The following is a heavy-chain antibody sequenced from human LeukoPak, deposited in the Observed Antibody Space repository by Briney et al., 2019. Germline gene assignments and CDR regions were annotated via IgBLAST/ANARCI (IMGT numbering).Heavy chain of an antibody. CDR3: ARAPGGPYYDFWSGSTSSGWFDP. Sequence: NPSETLSLTCTVSGGSISSYYWSWIRQPPGKGLEWIGYIYYSGSTNYNPSLKSRVTISVDTSKNQFSLKLSSVTAADTAVYYCARAPGGPYYDFWSGSTSSGWFDPWGQGTLVTVSS. J-gene: IGHJ5*02. D-gene: IGHD3-3*01. CDR2: IYYSGST. V-gene: IGHV4-59*01. CDR1: GGSISSYY.